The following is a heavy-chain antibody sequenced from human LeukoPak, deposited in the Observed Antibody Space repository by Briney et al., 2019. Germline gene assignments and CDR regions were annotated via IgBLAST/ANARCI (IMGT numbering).Heavy chain of an antibody. CDR1: GYTFTGYY. V-gene: IGHV1-2*02. CDR2: INPNSGGT. CDR3: ARGPLYGDSSMSYYYYYMDV. D-gene: IGHD4-17*01. J-gene: IGHJ6*03. Sequence: APVKVSCKASGYTFTGYYMHWVRQATGQGLEWMGWINPNSGGTNYAQKLQGRVTMTRDTSISTAYMELSRLRSDDTAVYYCARGPLYGDSSMSYYYYYMDVWGKGTTVTVSS.